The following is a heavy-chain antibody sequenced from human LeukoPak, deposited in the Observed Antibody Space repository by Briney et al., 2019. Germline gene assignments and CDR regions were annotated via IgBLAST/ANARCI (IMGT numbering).Heavy chain of an antibody. CDR1: GYSISSGYD. V-gene: IGHV4-38-2*02. CDR3: ARDPMVRGAGAFDI. D-gene: IGHD3-10*01. J-gene: IGHJ3*02. Sequence: PSETLSLTCAVSGYSISSGYDWGWIRQPPGKGLEWIGSIYHSGSTYYNLSLKSRVTISVDTSKNQFSLKLSSVTAADTAVYYCARDPMVRGAGAFDIWGQGTMVTVSS. CDR2: IYHSGST.